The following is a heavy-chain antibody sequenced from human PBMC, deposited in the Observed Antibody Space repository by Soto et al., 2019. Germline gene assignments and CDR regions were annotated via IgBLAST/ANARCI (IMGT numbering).Heavy chain of an antibody. Sequence: QVQLVESGGGVVQPGRSLRLSCAASGFTFSSYGMHWVRQAPGKGLEWVAVISYDGSNKYYADSVKGRFTISRDNSKNKLYLQMNSLRAEDTAVYYCAKDLSIAVAGAFDYWGQGNLVTVSS. CDR1: GFTFSSYG. D-gene: IGHD6-19*01. J-gene: IGHJ4*02. CDR2: ISYDGSNK. V-gene: IGHV3-30*18. CDR3: AKDLSIAVAGAFDY.